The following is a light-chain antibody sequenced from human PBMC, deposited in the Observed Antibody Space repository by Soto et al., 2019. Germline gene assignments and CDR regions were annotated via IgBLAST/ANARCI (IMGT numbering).Light chain of an antibody. CDR1: SSDVGGYNF. CDR3: SSYRSSSTLDV. J-gene: IGLJ1*01. CDR2: EVS. Sequence: QSVLTQPASVSGSPGQSITISCTGTSSDVGGYNFVSWYQQHPGKAPKLMISEVSNRPSGVSNRFSGSKSGNTASLTISGLQTEDEADYYCSSYRSSSTLDVFGTGTKVTVL. V-gene: IGLV2-14*01.